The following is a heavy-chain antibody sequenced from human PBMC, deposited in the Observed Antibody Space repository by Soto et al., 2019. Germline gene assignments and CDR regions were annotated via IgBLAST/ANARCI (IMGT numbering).Heavy chain of an antibody. J-gene: IGHJ3*02. CDR2: IIPILGIA. CDR1: GGTLSSYT. Sequence: SVKVSCKASGGTLSSYTISWVRQAPGEGLEWMGRIIPILGIANYAQKFQGRVTITAYKSTSTAYMELSSLRSEDTAVYYCARYRVAGRINDAFYIWGQGTMVTVSS. CDR3: ARYRVAGRINDAFYI. V-gene: IGHV1-69*02. D-gene: IGHD6-19*01.